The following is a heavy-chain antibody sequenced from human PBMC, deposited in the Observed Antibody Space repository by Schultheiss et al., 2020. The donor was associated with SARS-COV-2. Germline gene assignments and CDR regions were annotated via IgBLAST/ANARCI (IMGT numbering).Heavy chain of an antibody. V-gene: IGHV4-61*02. J-gene: IGHJ6*02. D-gene: IGHD2-8*02. CDR2: IYTSGST. Sequence: SETLSLTCTVSGGSISSGSYYWSWIRQPAGKGLEWIGRIYTSGSTNYNPSLKSRVTISVDTSKNQFSLKLSSVTAADTAVYYCARDFPGGKYYYYGMDVWGQGTTVTVSS. CDR3: ARDFPGGKYYYYGMDV. CDR1: GGSISSGSYY.